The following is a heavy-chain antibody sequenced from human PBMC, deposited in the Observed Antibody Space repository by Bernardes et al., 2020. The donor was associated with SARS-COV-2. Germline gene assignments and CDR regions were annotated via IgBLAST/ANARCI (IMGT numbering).Heavy chain of an antibody. CDR3: AKDYSVIGQAVYYYGLDV. D-gene: IGHD4-4*01. Sequence: GGSLRLSCAASGSTFSNYAMSWVRKAPGKGLEWVSTISSRGGSTYYADSVKGRFTISRDNSKNTLYLQMNSLRAEDTAVYYCAKDYSVIGQAVYYYGLDVWGQGTTVTVSS. V-gene: IGHV3-23*01. CDR1: GSTFSNYA. CDR2: ISSRGGST. J-gene: IGHJ6*02.